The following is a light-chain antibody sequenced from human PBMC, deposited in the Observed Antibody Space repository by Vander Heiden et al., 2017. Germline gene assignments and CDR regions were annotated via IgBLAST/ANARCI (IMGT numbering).Light chain of an antibody. CDR1: KLGDKY. V-gene: IGLV3-1*01. CDR3: QAWDSSTAGWV. J-gene: IGLJ3*02. Sequence: SYELTQPPSVSVSPGQTASITCSGDKLGDKYACWYQQKPGQSLVLVIYQDSKRPSGIPERFSGSNSGNTATLTISGTQAMDEADYYCQAWDSSTAGWVFGGGTKLTVL. CDR2: QDS.